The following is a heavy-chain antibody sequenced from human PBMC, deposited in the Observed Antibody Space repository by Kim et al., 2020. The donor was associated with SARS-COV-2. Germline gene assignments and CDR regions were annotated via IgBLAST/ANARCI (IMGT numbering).Heavy chain of an antibody. V-gene: IGHV4-61*02. Sequence: SETLSLTCTVSGGSISSGSYYWSWIRQPAGKGLEWIGRIYTSGSTNYNPSLKSRVTISVDTSKNQFSLKLSSVTAADTAVYYCARDTERSSSSEVYYYGMDVWGQGTTVTVSS. J-gene: IGHJ6*02. CDR1: GGSISSGSYY. D-gene: IGHD6-6*01. CDR3: ARDTERSSSSEVYYYGMDV. CDR2: IYTSGST.